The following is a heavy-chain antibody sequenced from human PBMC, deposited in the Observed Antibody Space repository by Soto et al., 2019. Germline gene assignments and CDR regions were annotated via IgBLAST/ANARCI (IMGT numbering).Heavy chain of an antibody. Sequence: QVHLVQSGAEVKKPGSSVKVSCKTSGGTISTYVINWVRQAPGQGLEWMGRIIPALGAADYAQKFQDRLTITADKSTSTAYMELSSLRSDDTAFYYCARGGQQVVSFDYWGQGTLVAVSS. D-gene: IGHD6-6*01. CDR2: IIPALGAA. CDR1: GGTISTYV. CDR3: ARGGQQVVSFDY. V-gene: IGHV1-69*08. J-gene: IGHJ4*02.